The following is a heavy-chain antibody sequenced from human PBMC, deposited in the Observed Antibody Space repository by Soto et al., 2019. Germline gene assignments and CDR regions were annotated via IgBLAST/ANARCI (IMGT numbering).Heavy chain of an antibody. CDR2: ISGSGGGT. D-gene: IGHD3-3*01. Sequence: PGGSLRLSCAASGFTFSSYAMSWVRQAPGKGLEWVSAISGSGGGTYYADSVKGRFTISRDNSKNTLYLQMNSLRAEDTAVYYCAKDCDFWSGGCFDYWGQGTLVTVSS. CDR1: GFTFSSYA. CDR3: AKDCDFWSGGCFDY. V-gene: IGHV3-23*01. J-gene: IGHJ4*02.